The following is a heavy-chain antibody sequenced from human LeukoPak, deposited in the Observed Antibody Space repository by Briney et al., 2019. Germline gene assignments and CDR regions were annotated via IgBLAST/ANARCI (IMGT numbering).Heavy chain of an antibody. CDR1: GFTFSNYW. CDR2: IRQDGSDK. J-gene: IGHJ4*02. V-gene: IGHV3-7*01. CDR3: ARWPIY. Sequence: GGSLRLSCAASGFTFSNYWMSWVRQAPGKGLEWVANIRQDGSDKYYVDSVKGRFTISRDNAKNSLYLQMIGLRGEDTAVYYCARWPIYWGQGTLVTVSS.